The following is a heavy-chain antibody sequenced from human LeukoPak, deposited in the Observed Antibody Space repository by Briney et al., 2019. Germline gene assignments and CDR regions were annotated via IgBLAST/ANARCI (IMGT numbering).Heavy chain of an antibody. CDR3: ARGGAKSVLAVAVPGWFDP. CDR2: IYYSGST. CDR1: GGSISSYY. D-gene: IGHD6-19*01. V-gene: IGHV4-59*01. J-gene: IGHJ5*02. Sequence: SSETLSPTCTVSGGSISSYYWSWIRQPPGKGLEWIGYIYYSGSTNYNPSLKSRVTISVDTSKNQFSLKLSSVTAADTAVYYCARGGAKSVLAVAVPGWFDPWGQGTLVTASS.